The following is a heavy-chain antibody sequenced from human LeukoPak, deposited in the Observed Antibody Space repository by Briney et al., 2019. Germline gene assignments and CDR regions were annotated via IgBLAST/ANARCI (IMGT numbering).Heavy chain of an antibody. V-gene: IGHV3-30*04. Sequence: SCKASGGTFSSYAIHWVRQAPGKGLEWVSLISSNAANKYYAESVKGRFTIDRDNSKNTVYLQMNSLRSDDTAVYYCARDPDCISANCYFAHYDYWGQGTLVTVSS. CDR3: ARDPDCISANCYFAHYDY. CDR1: GGTFSSYA. CDR2: ISSNAANK. D-gene: IGHD2-2*01. J-gene: IGHJ4*02.